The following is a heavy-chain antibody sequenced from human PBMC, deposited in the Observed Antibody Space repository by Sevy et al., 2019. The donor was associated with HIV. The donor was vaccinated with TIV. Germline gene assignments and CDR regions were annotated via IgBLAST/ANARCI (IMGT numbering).Heavy chain of an antibody. J-gene: IGHJ3*02. CDR1: RFTFSSYG. CDR3: AKDLDCTGGVCDDAFDI. CDR2: IQYDGSNK. V-gene: IGHV3-30*02. Sequence: GGSLRLSCAASRFTFSSYGMHWVRQAPGKGLEWVAFIQYDGSNKYYADSVKGRFTISRDNSKNTLYLQMNSLRAEDTAVYYCAKDLDCTGGVCDDAFDIWGQGTMVTVSS. D-gene: IGHD2-8*02.